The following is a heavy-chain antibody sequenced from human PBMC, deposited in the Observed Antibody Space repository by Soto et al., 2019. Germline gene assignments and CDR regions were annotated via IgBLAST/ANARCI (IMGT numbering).Heavy chain of an antibody. CDR2: ISGTGGST. J-gene: IGHJ4*02. V-gene: IGHV3-23*01. D-gene: IGHD6-19*01. CDR1: GFTFSTYA. CDR3: AIPRSGWHKECVAY. Sequence: EVQLLESGGGLVQPGGSLRLSCAASGFTFSTYAMSWVRQAPGKGLEWVSGISGTGGSTYYADSVKGRFTISRDNSKNALCLQIHSLRAKDTAVYYCAIPRSGWHKECVAYWGQGNLVTVSS.